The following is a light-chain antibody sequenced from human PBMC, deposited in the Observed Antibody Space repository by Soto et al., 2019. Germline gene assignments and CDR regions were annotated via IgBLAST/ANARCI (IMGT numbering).Light chain of an antibody. J-gene: IGKJ2*01. Sequence: EIVLTQSPGTLSFSPGERATLSCRASQSVYSHYLAWYHQRPGQAPRLLISAASRRASGIPDRFSGSGSGTDFTLSISRLEPEDFGMYYCQQHVKSPRTFGQGTKLEIK. V-gene: IGKV3-20*01. CDR1: QSVYSHY. CDR3: QQHVKSPRT. CDR2: AAS.